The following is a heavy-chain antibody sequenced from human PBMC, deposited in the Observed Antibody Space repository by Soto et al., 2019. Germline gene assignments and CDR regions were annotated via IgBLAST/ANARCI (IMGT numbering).Heavy chain of an antibody. CDR2: VIPMFGTA. Sequence: QVPLAQSGAEVKKPGSSVKVSCKASGGTFSSYVINWVRQAPGQGLEWMGGVIPMFGTANYAQKFQGRVTITADESTSTVYMELSSLRSDDTAVYYCARGRDGYNFEAFDIWGQGTMVTVSS. J-gene: IGHJ3*02. D-gene: IGHD5-12*01. CDR1: GGTFSSYV. V-gene: IGHV1-69*01. CDR3: ARGRDGYNFEAFDI.